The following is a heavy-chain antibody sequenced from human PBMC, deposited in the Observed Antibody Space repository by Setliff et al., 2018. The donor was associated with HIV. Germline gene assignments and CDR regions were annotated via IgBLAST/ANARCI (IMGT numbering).Heavy chain of an antibody. CDR1: GDTFTGHA. V-gene: IGHV1-69*05. D-gene: IGHD2-21*02. CDR3: ASPTAIPH. J-gene: IGHJ4*02. CDR2: IIPITGTI. Sequence: GASVKVSCKISGDTFTGHAIVWVRQAPGQGLEWMGGIIPITGTIHFAQKFQNRITVTRDTSASTAYMELSSLRPEDTAVYYCASPTAIPHWGQGTLVTVSS.